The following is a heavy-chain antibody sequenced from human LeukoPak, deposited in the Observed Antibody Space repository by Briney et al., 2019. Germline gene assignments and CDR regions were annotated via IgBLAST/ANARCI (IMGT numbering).Heavy chain of an antibody. Sequence: ASVKVSCKASGYTFTSYYMHWVRQAPGQGLEWMGIINPSGGSTSYAQKFQGRVTMTRDMSTSTVYMELSSLRSEDTAVYYCAREACGGDCYFLVEPETKWFDPWGQGTLVTVSS. CDR3: AREACGGDCYFLVEPETKWFDP. J-gene: IGHJ5*02. V-gene: IGHV1-46*01. CDR1: GYTFTSYY. CDR2: INPSGGST. D-gene: IGHD2-21*02.